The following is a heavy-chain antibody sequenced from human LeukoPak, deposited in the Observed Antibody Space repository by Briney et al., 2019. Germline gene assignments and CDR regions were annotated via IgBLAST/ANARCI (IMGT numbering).Heavy chain of an antibody. Sequence: PGGSLRLSCAASGFTFSSYGMHWVRQAPGKGLEWVAVISYDGSNKYYADSVKGRFTISRDNSKNTLYLQMNSLRAEDTAVYYCAKKGTIDYWGQGTLVTVSS. D-gene: IGHD1-1*01. V-gene: IGHV3-30*18. CDR1: GFTFSSYG. CDR3: AKKGTIDY. CDR2: ISYDGSNK. J-gene: IGHJ4*02.